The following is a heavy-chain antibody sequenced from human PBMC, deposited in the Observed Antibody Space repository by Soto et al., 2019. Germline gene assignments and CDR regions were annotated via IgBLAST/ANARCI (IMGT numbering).Heavy chain of an antibody. Sequence: SETLSLTCAVYGGSFSGYYWSWIRQPPGKGLEWIGEINHSGSTNYNPSLKSRVTISVDTSKNQFSLKLSSVTAADTAVYYCARGGAELGYCCGGSCPPPESNWFDPWGQGTLVTVSS. V-gene: IGHV4-34*01. J-gene: IGHJ5*02. CDR1: GGSFSGYY. CDR2: INHSGST. CDR3: ARGGAELGYCCGGSCPPPESNWFDP. D-gene: IGHD2-15*01.